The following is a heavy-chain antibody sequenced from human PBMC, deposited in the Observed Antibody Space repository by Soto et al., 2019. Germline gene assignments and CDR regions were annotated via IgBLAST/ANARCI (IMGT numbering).Heavy chain of an antibody. CDR1: GGSISSSSYY. V-gene: IGHV4-39*01. Sequence: PSETLSLTCTVSGGSISSSSYYWGWIRQPPGKGLEWIGSIYYSGSTYYNPSLKSRATISVDTSKNQFSLKLSSVTAADTAVYYCARSYLPIAVAGTRNWFDPWGQGTLVTVSS. CDR3: ARSYLPIAVAGTRNWFDP. CDR2: IYYSGST. D-gene: IGHD6-19*01. J-gene: IGHJ5*02.